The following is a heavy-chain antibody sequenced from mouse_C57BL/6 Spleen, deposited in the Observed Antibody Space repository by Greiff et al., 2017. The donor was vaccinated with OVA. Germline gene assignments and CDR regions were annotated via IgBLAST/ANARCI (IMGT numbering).Heavy chain of an antibody. V-gene: IGHV1-78*01. J-gene: IGHJ1*03. CDR2: IYPRDGST. CDR3: AREYYGSSYEGYFDV. CDR1: GYTFTDHT. D-gene: IGHD1-1*01. Sequence: VQLQQSDAELVKPGASVKISCKVSGYTFTDHTIHWMKQRPEQGLEWIGYIYPRDGSTKYNEKFKGKATLTADKSSSTAYMQLNSLTSEDSAVYVCAREYYGSSYEGYFDVWGTGTTVTGSS.